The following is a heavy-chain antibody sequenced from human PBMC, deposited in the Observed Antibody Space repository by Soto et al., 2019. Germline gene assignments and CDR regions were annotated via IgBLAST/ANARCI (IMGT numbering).Heavy chain of an antibody. CDR2: IYYSGST. CDR1: GGSISSGDYY. D-gene: IGHD3-22*01. Sequence: PSETLSLTCTVSGGSISSGDYYWSWIRQPPGKGLEWIGYIYYSGSTYYNPSLKSRVTISVDTSKNQFSLKLSSVTAADTAVYYCARVPPPYDSSGGFDYWGQGTPVTVSS. CDR3: ARVPPPYDSSGGFDY. J-gene: IGHJ4*02. V-gene: IGHV4-30-4*01.